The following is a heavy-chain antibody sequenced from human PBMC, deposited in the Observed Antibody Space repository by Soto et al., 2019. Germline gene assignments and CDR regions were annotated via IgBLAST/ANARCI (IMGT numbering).Heavy chain of an antibody. Sequence: GGSLRLSCSGSGFTFANYAMSWVRQAPGKGLEWVSGISSGGGNTYYADSVEGRFTISRDNSKNTLSLQMNSLRAEDTAVYYCAKDHNGDYVGGFEMCGQGTMVT. J-gene: IGHJ3*02. CDR1: GFTFANYA. D-gene: IGHD4-17*01. CDR3: AKDHNGDYVGGFEM. V-gene: IGHV3-23*01. CDR2: ISSGGGNT.